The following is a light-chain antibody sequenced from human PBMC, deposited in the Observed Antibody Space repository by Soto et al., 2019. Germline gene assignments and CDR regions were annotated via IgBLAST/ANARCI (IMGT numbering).Light chain of an antibody. CDR2: DAS. CDR3: HQYGTSPQT. CDR1: QSVGNNF. Sequence: IALTPTPDTLSLSPGERATITCRASQSVGNNFLAWYQQKPGQAPTLLIYDASSRASGLPDRFRCSGSETDFTLTVSRLELEDVAVYFCHQYGTSPQTFGQGTKADIK. V-gene: IGKV3-20*01. J-gene: IGKJ1*01.